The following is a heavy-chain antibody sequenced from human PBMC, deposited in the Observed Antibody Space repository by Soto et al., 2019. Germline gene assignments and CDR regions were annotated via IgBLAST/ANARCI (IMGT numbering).Heavy chain of an antibody. V-gene: IGHV3-21*01. CDR2: ISKSDYT. D-gene: IGHD2-2*01. CDR3: AREDSIIIPAVSDF. J-gene: IGHJ4*02. CDR1: GFAFNNYG. Sequence: GGTLRLSCTVSGFAFNNYGINWVRQAPGKGLEWVSSISKSDYTYYSDSVKGRFTISRDNAKNSVSLQMNTLRVEDTAVYYCAREDSIIIPAVSDFWGQGTLVTVSS.